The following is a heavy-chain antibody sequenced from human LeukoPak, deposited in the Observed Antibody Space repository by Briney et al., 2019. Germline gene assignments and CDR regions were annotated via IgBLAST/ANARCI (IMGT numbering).Heavy chain of an antibody. Sequence: GGSLRLSCAASGFSFSSYWMSWVRQAPGKGLEGVANIKQDGSEKYYVDSVKGRFTISRDNAKNSLYLQMNSLRAEDTAVYYCAREMDYYGSGSFDYWAREPWSPSPQ. CDR2: IKQDGSEK. V-gene: IGHV3-7*01. J-gene: IGHJ4*02. CDR1: GFSFSSYW. CDR3: AREMDYYGSGSFDY. D-gene: IGHD3-10*01.